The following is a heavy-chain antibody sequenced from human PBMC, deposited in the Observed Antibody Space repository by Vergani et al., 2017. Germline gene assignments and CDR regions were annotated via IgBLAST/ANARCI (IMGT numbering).Heavy chain of an antibody. CDR1: GGSISSYY. CDR3: ARARVAAAGTSYYYYYYKDV. Sequence: QVQLQESGPGLVKPSETLSLTCTVSGGSISSYYWSWIRQPAGKGLEWIGRIYTSGSTNYNPSLKSRVTMSVDTSKNQFSLKLSSVTAADTAVYYCARARVAAAGTSYYYYYYKDVWGKGTTVTVSS. D-gene: IGHD6-13*01. J-gene: IGHJ6*03. V-gene: IGHV4-4*07. CDR2: IYTSGST.